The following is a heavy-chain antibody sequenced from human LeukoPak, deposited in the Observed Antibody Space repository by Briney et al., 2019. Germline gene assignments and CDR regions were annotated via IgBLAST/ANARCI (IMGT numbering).Heavy chain of an antibody. D-gene: IGHD6-13*01. V-gene: IGHV4-34*01. J-gene: IGHJ4*02. CDR2: INHSGST. Sequence: PSETLSLTCAVYGGSFSGYYWSWIRQPPGKGLEWIGEINHSGSTNYNPFLKSRVTISVDTSKNQFSLKLSSVTAADTAVYYCARGRRAGTFDYWGQGTLVTVSS. CDR3: ARGRRAGTFDY. CDR1: GGSFSGYY.